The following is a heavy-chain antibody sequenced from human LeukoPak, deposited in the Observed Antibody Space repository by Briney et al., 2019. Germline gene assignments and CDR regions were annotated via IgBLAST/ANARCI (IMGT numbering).Heavy chain of an antibody. CDR3: ARDPIVVVPAATRGNWFDP. CDR2: IYYSGST. Sequence: SETLSLTCTVSGGSISSSSYYWGWIRQPPGKGLEWIGSIYYSGSTYYNPSLKSRVTISVDTSKNQFSLKLSSVTAADTAVYYCARDPIVVVPAATRGNWFDPWSQGTLVTVSS. V-gene: IGHV4-39*07. CDR1: GGSISSSSYY. D-gene: IGHD2-2*01. J-gene: IGHJ5*02.